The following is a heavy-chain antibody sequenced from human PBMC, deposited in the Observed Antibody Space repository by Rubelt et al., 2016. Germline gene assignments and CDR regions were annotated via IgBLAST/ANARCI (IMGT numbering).Heavy chain of an antibody. V-gene: IGHV3-7*01. J-gene: IGHJ4*02. CDR1: GFIFNNYW. CDR3: VGGWGLLIEY. D-gene: IGHD3-10*01. Sequence: EVQLLESGGGLVQPGGSLRLSCAASGFIFNNYWMNWVRQAPGKGLEWVANIKQDASERYYVDSVRGRFTISRDNAKNSLYLQMDSLGVEDTAVYYCVGGWGLLIEYWGQGTLVTVSS. CDR2: IKQDASER.